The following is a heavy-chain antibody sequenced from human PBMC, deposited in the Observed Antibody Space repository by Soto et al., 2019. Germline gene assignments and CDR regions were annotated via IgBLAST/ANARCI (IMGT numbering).Heavy chain of an antibody. CDR2: ISGSGVST. CDR1: GFTFSSYA. V-gene: IGHV3-23*01. J-gene: IGHJ4*02. Sequence: VQVLESGGGLVQPGGSLRLSCAASGFTFSSYAMSWVRQAPGKGLEWVSAISGSGVSTYYADAVKGRFTISRDNSKNTPYLQTNSLRAEDRAVYYCAKEYEYSSGWERIDYWGQGTLVTVSS. D-gene: IGHD6-19*01. CDR3: AKEYEYSSGWERIDY.